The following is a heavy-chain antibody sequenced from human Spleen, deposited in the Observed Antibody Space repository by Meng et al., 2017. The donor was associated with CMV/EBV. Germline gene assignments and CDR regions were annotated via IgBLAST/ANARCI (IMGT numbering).Heavy chain of an antibody. CDR3: ARDAVVAPAALRTFYYYAMDV. Sequence: GESLKISCAASGFTFSNAWMSWVRQAPGKGLEWVANIKEDGSERYYVDSAEGRFTISRDNAKSSLYLQMNSLRADDTAVYYCARDAVVAPAALRTFYYYAMDVWGQGSTVTVSS. CDR2: IKEDGSER. V-gene: IGHV3-7*01. CDR1: GFTFSNAW. D-gene: IGHD2-2*02. J-gene: IGHJ6*02.